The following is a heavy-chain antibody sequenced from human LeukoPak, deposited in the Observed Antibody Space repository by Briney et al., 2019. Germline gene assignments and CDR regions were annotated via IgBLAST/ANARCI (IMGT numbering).Heavy chain of an antibody. CDR1: GGSFSGYY. D-gene: IGHD3-3*02. Sequence: SETLSLTCAVFGGSFSGYYWSWIRQPPGKGLEWIGEINHSGSTNYNPSLKSRVTISVDTSKNQFSLKLSSVTAADMAVYYCARGRPFHHIDYWGQGTLVTVSS. CDR2: INHSGST. CDR3: ARGRPFHHIDY. J-gene: IGHJ4*02. V-gene: IGHV4-34*01.